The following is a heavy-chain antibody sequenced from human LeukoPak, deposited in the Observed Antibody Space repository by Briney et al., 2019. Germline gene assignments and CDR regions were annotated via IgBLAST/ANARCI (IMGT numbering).Heavy chain of an antibody. D-gene: IGHD3-10*01. CDR3: AREDRRTSITMVRGAVAYNWFDP. V-gene: IGHV1-46*01. Sequence: ASVKVSCKASGYTFTSYYMHWVRQAPGQGLEWMGIINPSGGSTSYAQKFQGRVTMTRDTSTSTVYMELSSLRSEDTAVYYCAREDRRTSITMVRGAVAYNWFDPWGQGTLVTVSS. CDR2: INPSGGST. J-gene: IGHJ5*02. CDR1: GYTFTSYY.